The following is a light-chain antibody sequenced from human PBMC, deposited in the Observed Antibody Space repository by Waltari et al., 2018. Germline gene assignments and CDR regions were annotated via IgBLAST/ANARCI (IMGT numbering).Light chain of an antibody. CDR1: QTVSYNF. CDR2: GAS. V-gene: IGKV3-20*01. J-gene: IGKJ4*01. Sequence: EIVLTQSPGTLSLSPGERATLSCRASQTVSYNFLNWYQQKPGQAPRLLIHGASGRATGIPDRFSGSGSGTDFTLTINRLEPEDFALYYCQQYDGVVLTFGGGTKVEI. CDR3: QQYDGVVLT.